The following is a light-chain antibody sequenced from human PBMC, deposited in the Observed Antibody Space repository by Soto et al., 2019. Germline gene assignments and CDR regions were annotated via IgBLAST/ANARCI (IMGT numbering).Light chain of an antibody. CDR1: QSISRN. CDR2: AAS. V-gene: IGKV3-15*01. CDR3: QQSNTYSWT. J-gene: IGKJ1*01. Sequence: EIVMTQSPATLSVSPGERVTLSCRASQSISRNLAWYQQKPGQAPRLLIYAASTRATGLPARFSGGGSGTEFTLTISNLQPDDFATYYCQQSNTYSWTFGQGTKVDIK.